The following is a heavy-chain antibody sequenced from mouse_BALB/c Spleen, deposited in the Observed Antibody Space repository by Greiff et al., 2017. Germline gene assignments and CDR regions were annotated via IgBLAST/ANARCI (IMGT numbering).Heavy chain of an antibody. CDR1: GYTFTSYV. J-gene: IGHJ1*01. V-gene: IGHV1-14*01. Sequence: VHVKQSGPELVKPGASVKMSCKASGYTFTSYVMHWVKQKPGQGLEWIGYINPYNDGTKYNEKFKGKATLTSDKSSSTAYMELSSLTSEDSAVYYCARGYYYGYNWYFDVWGAGTTVTVSS. CDR2: INPYNDGT. CDR3: ARGYYYGYNWYFDV. D-gene: IGHD1-2*01.